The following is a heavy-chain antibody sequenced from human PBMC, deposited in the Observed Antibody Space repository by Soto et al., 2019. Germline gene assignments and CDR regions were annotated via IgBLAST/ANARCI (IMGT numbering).Heavy chain of an antibody. V-gene: IGHV1-2*04. CDR2: ISPNSGGT. D-gene: IGHD2-15*01. CDR1: GYTFTGYY. J-gene: IGHJ4*02. CDR3: ARSYCSGGSCYPIDNFDY. Sequence: ASVKVSCKASGYTFTGYYMHWVRQAPGQGLEWMGWISPNSGGTNYAQKFQGWVTMTRDTSISTAYMELSRLRSDDTAVYYCARSYCSGGSCYPIDNFDYWGQGTLVTVSS.